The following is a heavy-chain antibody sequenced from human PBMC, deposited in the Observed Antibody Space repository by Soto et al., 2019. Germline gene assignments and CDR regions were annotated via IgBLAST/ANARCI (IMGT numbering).Heavy chain of an antibody. CDR3: ARHMQSGGYELRQFFDS. V-gene: IGHV4-59*01. J-gene: IGHJ4*02. CDR2: IYYSGST. Sequence: PSETLSLTCTVSGGSISSYYWSWIRQPPGKGLEWIGYIYYSGSTNYNPSLKSRVTISVDTSKNQFSLKLSSVTAADTAVYYCARHMQSGGYELRQFFDSWGQGTLVT. D-gene: IGHD5-12*01. CDR1: GGSISSYY.